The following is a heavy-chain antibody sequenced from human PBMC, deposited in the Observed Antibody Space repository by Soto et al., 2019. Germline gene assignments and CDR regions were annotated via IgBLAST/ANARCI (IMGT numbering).Heavy chain of an antibody. V-gene: IGHV3-23*01. J-gene: IGHJ5*02. D-gene: IGHD5-12*01. CDR3: AKDPHWSGYDIANWFDP. CDR1: GFTFSSYA. CDR2: ISGSGGST. Sequence: GGSLRLSCAASGFTFSSYAMSWVRQAPGKGLEWVPAISGSGGSTYYADSVKGRFTISRDNSKNTLYLQMNSLRADDTAVYYCAKDPHWSGYDIANWFDPWGQGTLVTVSS.